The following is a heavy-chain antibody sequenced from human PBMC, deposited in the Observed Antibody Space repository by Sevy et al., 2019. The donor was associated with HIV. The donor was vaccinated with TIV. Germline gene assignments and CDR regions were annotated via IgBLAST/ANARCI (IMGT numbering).Heavy chain of an antibody. D-gene: IGHD6-19*01. J-gene: IGHJ5*02. Sequence: SETLSLTCTVSGGSISVYYWTWIRQPPGKGLEWIGYIYYSGSTTYNPSLKSRVTISVDTSKNQLSLKLNSVTTADTAVYYCARDRGSGWSKGDNWFDPWGQGSLVTVSS. CDR3: ARDRGSGWSKGDNWFDP. CDR2: IYYSGST. CDR1: GGSISVYY. V-gene: IGHV4-59*01.